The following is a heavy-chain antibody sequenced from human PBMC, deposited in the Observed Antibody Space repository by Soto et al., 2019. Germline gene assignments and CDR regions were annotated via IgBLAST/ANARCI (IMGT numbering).Heavy chain of an antibody. Sequence: GESLKISCKGSGYSFTSYWIGWGRQMPGKGLEWMGIIYPGDSDTRYSPSFQGQVTISADKSISTAYLQWSSLKASDTAMYYCARSLNYYGSGSYDAFDIWGQGTMVTVSS. CDR2: IYPGDSDT. J-gene: IGHJ3*02. CDR1: GYSFTSYW. D-gene: IGHD3-10*01. V-gene: IGHV5-51*01. CDR3: ARSLNYYGSGSYDAFDI.